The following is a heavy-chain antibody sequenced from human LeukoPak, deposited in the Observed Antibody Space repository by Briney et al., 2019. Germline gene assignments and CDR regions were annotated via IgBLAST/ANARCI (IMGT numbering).Heavy chain of an antibody. V-gene: IGHV3-23*01. J-gene: IGHJ4*02. CDR2: LSGTGGST. D-gene: IGHD6-6*01. CDR3: ARSKSSSSPNFDY. Sequence: GGSLTLSCAASVFSFGNYSMIWVRHAPWKGREWVSTLSGTGGSTYYADSVKGRSTISRDNSKNTLYLQVSSLRAEDTAVYYCARSKSSSSPNFDYWGQGTLVTVSS. CDR1: VFSFGNYS.